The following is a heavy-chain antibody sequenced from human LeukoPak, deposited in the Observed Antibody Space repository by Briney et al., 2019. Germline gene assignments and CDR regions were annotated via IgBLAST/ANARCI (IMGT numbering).Heavy chain of an antibody. V-gene: IGHV4-61*02. CDR2: IHTSGST. CDR3: ARGTVTTDRYYFDY. Sequence: SQTLSLTCTVSGGSISSGSYYWSWIRQPAGKGPEWIGRIHTSGSTNYNPSLKSRVTISVDTSKNQFSLNLSSVTAADTAVYYCARGTVTTDRYYFDYWGQGTLVIVSS. CDR1: GGSISSGSYY. D-gene: IGHD4-17*01. J-gene: IGHJ4*02.